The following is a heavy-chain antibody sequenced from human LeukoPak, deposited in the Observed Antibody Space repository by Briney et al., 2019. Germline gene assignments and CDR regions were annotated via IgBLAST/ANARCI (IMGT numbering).Heavy chain of an antibody. Sequence: PGGSLRLSCAAPGLTFNNYRMSWVRQAPGKGLEWVANIKQDGTEKNYVDSVKGRFTISRDNTRNSLYLQMKSLRADDAAVYYCARQRWIQLRYFYYWGQGALVTVSS. CDR3: ARQRWIQLRYFYY. D-gene: IGHD5-18*01. V-gene: IGHV3-7*05. CDR1: GLTFNNYR. J-gene: IGHJ4*02. CDR2: IKQDGTEK.